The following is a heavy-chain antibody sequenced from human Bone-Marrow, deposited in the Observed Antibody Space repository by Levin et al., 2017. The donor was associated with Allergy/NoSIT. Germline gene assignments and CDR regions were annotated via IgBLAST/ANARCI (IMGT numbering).Heavy chain of an antibody. CDR1: GFTFDDYA. CDR2: INWNSGSI. V-gene: IGHV3-9*01. CDR3: AKGSYYDFWSGYIDY. Sequence: GGSLRLSCAASGFTFDDYAMHWVRQAPGKGLEWVSGINWNSGSIGYADSVKGRITISRDNAKNSLHLQMNSLRTEDTALYYCAKGSYYDFWSGYIDYWGQGTLVTVSS. D-gene: IGHD3-3*01. J-gene: IGHJ4*02.